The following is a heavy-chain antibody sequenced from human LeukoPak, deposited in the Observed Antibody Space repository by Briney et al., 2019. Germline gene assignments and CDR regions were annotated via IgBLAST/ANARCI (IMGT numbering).Heavy chain of an antibody. V-gene: IGHV1-46*01. D-gene: IGHD1-26*01. Sequence: ASVKVSCKASGYTFTSYYMHWVRQAPGQGLEWMGLINPTGGSTGYAQKFQGRVTMTRDVSTSTDYMELSSLRSEDTAIYYCARDNSVGDNAWWFDPWGQGTLVTVSS. CDR2: INPTGGST. J-gene: IGHJ5*02. CDR3: ARDNSVGDNAWWFDP. CDR1: GYTFTSYY.